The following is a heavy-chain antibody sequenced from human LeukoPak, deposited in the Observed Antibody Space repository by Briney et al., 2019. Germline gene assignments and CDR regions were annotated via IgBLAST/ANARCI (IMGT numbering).Heavy chain of an antibody. CDR3: AKDRKYYDFWSGYSESFDY. CDR1: GFTFSSYA. V-gene: IGHV3-23*01. Sequence: GGSLRLSCAASGFTFSSYAMSWVRQAPGKGLEWVSAISGSGGSTYYADSVKGRFTISRDNSKNTLYLQMNSLRAEDTAVYYCAKDRKYYDFWSGYSESFDYWGQGTLVTVSS. D-gene: IGHD3-3*01. J-gene: IGHJ4*02. CDR2: ISGSGGST.